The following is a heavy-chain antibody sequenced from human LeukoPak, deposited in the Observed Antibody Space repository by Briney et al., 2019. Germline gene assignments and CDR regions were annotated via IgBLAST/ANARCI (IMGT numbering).Heavy chain of an antibody. CDR3: ARGSSSWYFDY. Sequence: PSETLSLTCTVSGGSISSYYWSWIRQPPGKGLEWIGEINHSGSTNYNPSLKSRVTISVDTSKNQFSLKLSSVTAADTAVYYCARGSSSWYFDYWGQGTLVTVSS. CDR1: GGSISSYY. D-gene: IGHD6-13*01. J-gene: IGHJ4*02. CDR2: INHSGST. V-gene: IGHV4-34*01.